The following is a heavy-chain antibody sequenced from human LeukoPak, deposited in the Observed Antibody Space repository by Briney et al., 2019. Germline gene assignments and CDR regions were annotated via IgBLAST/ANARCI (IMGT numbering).Heavy chain of an antibody. V-gene: IGHV1-69*04. J-gene: IGHJ6*02. CDR2: IIPIHGIA. CDR3: GRWRYGSGGSCFAVGGKLYYYGMDV. CDR1: GCTLSRYA. D-gene: IGHD2-15*01. Sequence: GASVKVSCKDSGCTLSRYAINWVRQAPGQGLEWMGRIIPIHGIANYAQKFQGRVTITEDKSTNKAYMELSSLRSEDTAVYYCGRWRYGSGGSCFAVGGKLYYYGMDVWGQGTTVTVSS.